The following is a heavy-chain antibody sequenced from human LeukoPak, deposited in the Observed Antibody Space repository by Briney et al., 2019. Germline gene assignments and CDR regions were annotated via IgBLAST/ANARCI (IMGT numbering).Heavy chain of an antibody. CDR2: ISKEDTDK. J-gene: IGHJ4*02. Sequence: GGSLRLSCVASGFTLSNYAMHWVRQAPGKGLEWVAVISKEDTDKFYADSVKGRFTLSRDKSKNSLYLQMNSLRAEDTAVYYCARGGDCGGDCYSLIGYWGQGTLVTVSS. CDR3: ARGGDCGGDCYSLIGY. D-gene: IGHD2-21*02. V-gene: IGHV3-30*04. CDR1: GFTLSNYA.